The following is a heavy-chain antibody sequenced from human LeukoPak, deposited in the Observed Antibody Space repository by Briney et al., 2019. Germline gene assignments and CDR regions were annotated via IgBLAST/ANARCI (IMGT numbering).Heavy chain of an antibody. CDR1: EYTFTGYY. D-gene: IGHD3-3*01. J-gene: IGHJ6*03. V-gene: IGHV1-2*02. Sequence: ASVKVSCKTSEYTFTGYYMHWVRQAPGQGLEWMGWINPNSGGTNYAQKFQGRVTMTRDTSISTAYMELSRLRFDDTAVYYCARGYDFWSGYGALGYMDVWGKGTTVTVSS. CDR3: ARGYDFWSGYGALGYMDV. CDR2: INPNSGGT.